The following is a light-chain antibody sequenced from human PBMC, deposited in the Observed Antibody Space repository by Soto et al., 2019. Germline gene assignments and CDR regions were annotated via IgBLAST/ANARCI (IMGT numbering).Light chain of an antibody. Sequence: EIVLTQSPATLSLSPGERVTLSCRASQSVGSYLAWYQQKPGQAPRLLIYDASKRATDIPARFSGSGSGTDFTLTISSLEPEDCAVYYCQQRSNWLLTFGGGTKVEIK. J-gene: IGKJ4*01. CDR2: DAS. CDR3: QQRSNWLLT. CDR1: QSVGSY. V-gene: IGKV3-11*01.